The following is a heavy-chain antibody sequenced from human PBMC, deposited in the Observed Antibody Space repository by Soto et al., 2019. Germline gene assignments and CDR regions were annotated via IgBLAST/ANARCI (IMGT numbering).Heavy chain of an antibody. V-gene: IGHV1-69*13. CDR1: GGTFSSYA. Sequence: SVKVSCKASGGTFSSYAISWVRQAPGQGLEWMGGIIPIFGTANYAQKFQGRVTITADESTSTAYMELSSLRSEDTAVYYCASALIAARGGMYYYGMDVWGQGTTVPVSS. CDR2: IIPIFGTA. D-gene: IGHD6-6*01. J-gene: IGHJ6*02. CDR3: ASALIAARGGMYYYGMDV.